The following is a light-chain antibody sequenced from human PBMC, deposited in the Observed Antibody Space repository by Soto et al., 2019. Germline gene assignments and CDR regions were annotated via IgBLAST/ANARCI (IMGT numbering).Light chain of an antibody. CDR3: SSYTSSSTRV. V-gene: IGLV2-14*01. Sequence: QSPLTQPASVSASPGQSITISCTGTSSDVGGYNYVSWYQQHPGKAPKLMIYEVSNRPSGVSNRFSGSKSGNTASLTISGLQAEDEADYYCSSYTSSSTRVFGTGTKVTVL. J-gene: IGLJ1*01. CDR1: SSDVGGYNY. CDR2: EVS.